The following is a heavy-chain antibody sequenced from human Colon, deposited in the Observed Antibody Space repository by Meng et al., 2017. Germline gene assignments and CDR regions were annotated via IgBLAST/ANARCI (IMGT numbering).Heavy chain of an antibody. CDR2: TYYRSEWQN. J-gene: IGHJ4*02. Sequence: VQYPLPGSGLEHPSQTLSLSCAISGASVSSNRSLWHWVRQSPSRGLEWLGQTYYRSEWQNHYGVSVKSRITINADTSRNHFSLHLNSVTPEDTAVYYCTTWYGEYWGQGTLVTVSS. CDR3: TTWYGEY. D-gene: IGHD3-10*01. V-gene: IGHV6-1*01. CDR1: GASVSSNRSL.